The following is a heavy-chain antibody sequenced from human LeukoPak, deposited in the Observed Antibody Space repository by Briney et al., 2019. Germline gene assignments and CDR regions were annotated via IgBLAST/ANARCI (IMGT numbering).Heavy chain of an antibody. Sequence: GGSLRLSCAASGFTFSSYGMHWVRQAPGKGLEWVAFIRYDGSNKYYADSVKGRFTISRDNSKNTLYLQMNSLRAEDTAVYYCAKEATLGYCSSTSCYRKEVRYFQHWGQGTLVTVSS. J-gene: IGHJ1*01. CDR3: AKEATLGYCSSTSCYRKEVRYFQH. CDR2: IRYDGSNK. CDR1: GFTFSSYG. V-gene: IGHV3-30*02. D-gene: IGHD2-2*01.